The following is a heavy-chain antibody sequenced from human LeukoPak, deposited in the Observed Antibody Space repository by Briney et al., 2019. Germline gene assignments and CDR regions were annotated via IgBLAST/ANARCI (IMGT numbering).Heavy chain of an antibody. CDR3: ARDQILGDGYNYDY. Sequence: SETLSLTCTVSGGSISSYYWSWIRQPPGKGLEWIGYIYYSGSTNYNPSLKSRVTISVDTSKNQFSLKLNSVTAADTAVYYCARDQILGDGYNYDYWGQGTLVTVSS. D-gene: IGHD5-24*01. CDR2: IYYSGST. CDR1: GGSISSYY. J-gene: IGHJ4*02. V-gene: IGHV4-59*01.